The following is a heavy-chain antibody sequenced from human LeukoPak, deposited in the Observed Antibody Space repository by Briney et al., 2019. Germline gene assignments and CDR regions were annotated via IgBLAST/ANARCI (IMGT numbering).Heavy chain of an antibody. CDR3: ARDLRWLQTFDH. CDR2: ISDSSSTI. Sequence: GGSLRLSCSASRFTFSTYSMNWVRQAPGKGLEWVSHISDSSSTIYYADSVKGRFTISRDNAKNSLYLQMNSLRDEDTAVYFCARDLRWLQTFDHWGQGSLVSVSS. CDR1: RFTFSTYS. J-gene: IGHJ4*02. V-gene: IGHV3-48*02. D-gene: IGHD5-24*01.